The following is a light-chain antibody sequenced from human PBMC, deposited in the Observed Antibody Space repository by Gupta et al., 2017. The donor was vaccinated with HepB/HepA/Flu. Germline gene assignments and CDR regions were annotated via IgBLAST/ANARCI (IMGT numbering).Light chain of an antibody. V-gene: IGKV3-20*01. J-gene: IGKJ1*01. Sequence: DIVLTQSPPTLSLSPGDRPTISCRASQRIRGTDLAWYQQKAGQPPRLLIYGTSCRATDIPDRFSGSGSGTDFTLTISSLEPEDSAVYFCQQEEFSPRTFGQGTKVEVK. CDR2: GTS. CDR1: QRIRGTD. CDR3: QQEEFSPRT.